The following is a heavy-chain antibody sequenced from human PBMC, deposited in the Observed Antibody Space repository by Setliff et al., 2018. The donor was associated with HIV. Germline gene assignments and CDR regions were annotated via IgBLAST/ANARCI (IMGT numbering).Heavy chain of an antibody. CDR3: AREHSTTWPYFDF. D-gene: IGHD6-13*01. V-gene: IGHV1-18*01. Sequence: GASVKVSCKASGYTFTNYDINWVRQATGQGLEWMGWISGYSGHTSYAQKIQGRVTMTTDTSTSTAYMELRSLRSDDTAVYFCAREHSTTWPYFDFWGQGTLVTVSS. CDR1: GYTFTNYD. J-gene: IGHJ4*02. CDR2: ISGYSGHT.